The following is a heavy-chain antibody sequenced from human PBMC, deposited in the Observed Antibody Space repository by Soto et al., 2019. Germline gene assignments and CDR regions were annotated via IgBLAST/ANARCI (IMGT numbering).Heavy chain of an antibody. Sequence: EVQLVESGGGLVRPGRSLRLSCAASGFTFDDYAMHWVRQAPGKGLEWVSGISWNSGSIGYADSVKGRFTISRDNAKNSLYLQMNSLRAEDTALYYCAKAIAGDYYYYYYMDVWGKGTTVTVSS. CDR1: GFTFDDYA. V-gene: IGHV3-9*01. D-gene: IGHD4-17*01. J-gene: IGHJ6*03. CDR3: AKAIAGDYYYYYYMDV. CDR2: ISWNSGSI.